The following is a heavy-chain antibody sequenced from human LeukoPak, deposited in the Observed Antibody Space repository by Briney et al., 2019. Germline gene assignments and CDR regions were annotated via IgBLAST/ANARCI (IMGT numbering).Heavy chain of an antibody. CDR3: ARVGVITAAGTYDY. CDR1: GFSFSDYF. J-gene: IGHJ4*02. Sequence: GGSLRLSCVASGFSFSDYFMTWIRQAPGNGLQWIAHMRGSGDTVSYADSVRGRLTISGDNVKNSLYLQMNGLRVEDTAVYYCARVGVITAAGTYDYWGQGALVTVSS. V-gene: IGHV3-11*01. D-gene: IGHD6-13*01. CDR2: MRGSGDTV.